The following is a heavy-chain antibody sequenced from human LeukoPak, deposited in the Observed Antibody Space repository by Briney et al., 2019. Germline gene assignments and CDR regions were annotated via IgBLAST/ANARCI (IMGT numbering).Heavy chain of an antibody. J-gene: IGHJ4*02. CDR2: ISSSGGTI. CDR1: GFTFSDYE. CDR3: AREGTSDYFDY. V-gene: IGHV3-48*03. D-gene: IGHD3-10*01. Sequence: PGGSLRLSCAASGFTFSDYEMNWVRQAPGKGLEWVSWISSSGGTIYHADSVKGRFTISRDNAKNSLYLRMNSLRAEDTAVYYCAREGTSDYFDYWGQGTLVTVSS.